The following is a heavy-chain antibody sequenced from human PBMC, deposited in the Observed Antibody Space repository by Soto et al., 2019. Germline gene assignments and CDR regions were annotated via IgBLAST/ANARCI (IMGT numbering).Heavy chain of an antibody. CDR1: GGTFNTYT. CDR3: ARDNKRCTTTSCFSSGGY. D-gene: IGHD2-2*01. V-gene: IGHV1-69*04. J-gene: IGHJ4*02. Sequence: ASVKVSCKASGGTFNTYTISWVRQAPGQGLEWLGRIIPILGVANHAQKFQDRVTISADKSTSTAYMELSSLTSEDTAVYYCARDNKRCTTTSCFSSGGYWGQGTLVTVSS. CDR2: IIPILGVA.